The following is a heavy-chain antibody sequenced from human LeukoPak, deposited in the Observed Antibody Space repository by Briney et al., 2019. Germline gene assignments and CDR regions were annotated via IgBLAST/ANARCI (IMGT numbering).Heavy chain of an antibody. CDR1: GGAFSSYA. Sequence: SVKVSCKASGGAFSSYAISWVRQAPGQGLEWMGGIIPIFGTANYAQKFQGRVTITADKSTSTAYMKLSSLRSEDTAVYYCANSQTTVTSYYYYYYYMDVWGKGTTVTISS. J-gene: IGHJ6*03. CDR3: ANSQTTVTSYYYYYYYMDV. D-gene: IGHD4-17*01. V-gene: IGHV1-69*06. CDR2: IIPIFGTA.